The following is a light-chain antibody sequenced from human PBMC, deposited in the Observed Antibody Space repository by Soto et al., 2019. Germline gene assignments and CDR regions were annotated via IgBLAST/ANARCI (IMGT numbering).Light chain of an antibody. CDR3: QQYETYFRT. CDR2: KAS. Sequence: DIQMTQSTSTLSASVGDRVTITCRASQGISGWLAWYQQKPGKAPRLLIYKASSLESGVPSRFSGSGFGTEFTLTTSSLQPDDSGTYYCQQYETYFRTFGQGTKLEIK. CDR1: QGISGW. J-gene: IGKJ2*01. V-gene: IGKV1-5*03.